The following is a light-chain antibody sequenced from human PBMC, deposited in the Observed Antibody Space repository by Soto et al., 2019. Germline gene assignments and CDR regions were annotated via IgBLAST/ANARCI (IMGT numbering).Light chain of an antibody. CDR3: KQFNNCTWR. Sequence: DIHMTQSPSTLSASEGYGVTIFFLASHSVSIWLAWYQQKPGTAPKLLIYKSSILESGVPSRFSASGSGTEFTLNIRSLQPDAFQTYYCKQFNNCTWRFGQGTXVEIK. V-gene: IGKV1-5*03. J-gene: IGKJ1*01. CDR2: KSS. CDR1: HSVSIW.